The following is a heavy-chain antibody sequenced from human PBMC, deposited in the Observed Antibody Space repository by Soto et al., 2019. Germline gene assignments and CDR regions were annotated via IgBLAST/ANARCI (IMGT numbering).Heavy chain of an antibody. Sequence: GGSLRLSCAASGFTFSNYDMSWVRQAPGKGLEWVSAISVSGDTTYYADSVKGRFTISRDNSKNTLYLQMNTLRAEDTAVYYCAKNRNTGVAATSCWFGPWGQGTLVTVSS. CDR1: GFTFSNYD. CDR3: AKNRNTGVAATSCWFGP. CDR2: ISVSGDTT. V-gene: IGHV3-23*01. D-gene: IGHD6-19*01. J-gene: IGHJ5*02.